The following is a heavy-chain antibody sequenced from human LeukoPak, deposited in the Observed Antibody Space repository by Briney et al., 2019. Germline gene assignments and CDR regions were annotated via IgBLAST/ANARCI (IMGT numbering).Heavy chain of an antibody. Sequence: PGRSLRLSCAASGFTFGSYAMHWVRQAPGKGLEWVANMRVDGTDKHYVGSVKGRFTISSDNARNSLYLQMNSLRAEDTAVYYCARDYGLWGQGTLVTVSS. CDR3: ARDYGL. J-gene: IGHJ4*02. CDR1: GFTFGSYA. V-gene: IGHV3-7*01. D-gene: IGHD4-17*01. CDR2: MRVDGTDK.